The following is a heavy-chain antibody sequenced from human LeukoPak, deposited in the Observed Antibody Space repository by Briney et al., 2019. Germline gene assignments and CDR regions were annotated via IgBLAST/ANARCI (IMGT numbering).Heavy chain of an antibody. V-gene: IGHV3-33*06. J-gene: IGHJ6*02. CDR2: IWYDGSNK. D-gene: IGHD3-10*01. CDR3: ANTIVRGVASMDV. Sequence: GRSLRLSCAASGFTFSSYGMHWVRQAPGKGLEWVAVIWYDGSNKYYADSVKGRFTISRDNSKNTLYLQMHSLGAEDTAVYYCANTIVRGVASMDVWGQGTTVTVSS. CDR1: GFTFSSYG.